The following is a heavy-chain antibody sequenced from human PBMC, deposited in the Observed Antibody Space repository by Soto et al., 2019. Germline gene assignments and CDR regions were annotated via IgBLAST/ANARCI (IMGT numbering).Heavy chain of an antibody. Sequence: ASVKVSCKASGYTFTGYYMHWVRQAPGQGLEWMGWINPNSGGTNYAQKFQGWVTMTRDTSISTAYMELSRLRSDDTAVYYCAGDIGVVVPAAIFPYYYYGMDVWGQGTTVTVSS. CDR2: INPNSGGT. CDR3: AGDIGVVVPAAIFPYYYYGMDV. CDR1: GYTFTGYY. V-gene: IGHV1-2*04. J-gene: IGHJ6*02. D-gene: IGHD2-2*01.